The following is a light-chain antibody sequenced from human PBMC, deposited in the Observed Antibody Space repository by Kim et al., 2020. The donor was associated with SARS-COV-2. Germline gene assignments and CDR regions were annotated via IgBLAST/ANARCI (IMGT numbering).Light chain of an antibody. CDR1: QDITTF. J-gene: IGKJ5*01. V-gene: IGKV1-33*01. CDR2: DAS. CDR3: QQYDDHPFT. Sequence: AAVGDRVTITCPASQDITTFLTWYQQKPGKAPKFLIYDASNLERGVPSRFSGSGSGTHFTFTISSLQPEDIATYYCQQYDDHPFTFGQGTRLEIK.